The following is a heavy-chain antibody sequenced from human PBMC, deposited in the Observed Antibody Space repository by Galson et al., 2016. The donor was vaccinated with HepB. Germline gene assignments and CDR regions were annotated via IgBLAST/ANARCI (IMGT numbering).Heavy chain of an antibody. CDR1: GFTFSTYS. V-gene: IGHV3-21*01. D-gene: IGHD3-9*01. CDR2: ISSSSTYI. Sequence: SLRLSCAASGFTFSTYSMNWVRQAPGKGLEWVSSISSSSTYIYYADSVKGRFTIYRDNAKNSLYLQMRPLRADDTAVYFCAKEGGSRYFDWLLKNGYFQHGGQGTLVTVSS. J-gene: IGHJ1*01. CDR3: AKEGGSRYFDWLLKNGYFQH.